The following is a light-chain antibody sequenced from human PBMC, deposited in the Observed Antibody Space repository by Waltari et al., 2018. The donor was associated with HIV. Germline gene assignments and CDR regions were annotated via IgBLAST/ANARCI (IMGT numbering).Light chain of an antibody. Sequence: QSALTQPASVSGSPGQSITISCTGTSSDVGGYNYVSWYQQHPGKAPKLMIYEVTNRPTGVSNRFSGSKSGNTASRTISGLQAEDEADYYCNSYTISSTLGVFGGGTKLTVL. CDR3: NSYTISSTLGV. V-gene: IGLV2-14*01. CDR2: EVT. J-gene: IGLJ3*02. CDR1: SSDVGGYNY.